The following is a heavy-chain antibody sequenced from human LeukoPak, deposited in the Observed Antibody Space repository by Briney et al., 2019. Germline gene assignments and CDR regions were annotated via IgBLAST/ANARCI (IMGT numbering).Heavy chain of an antibody. J-gene: IGHJ4*02. CDR2: ISGSGGTT. V-gene: IGHV3-23*01. D-gene: IGHD5-12*01. CDR3: AKGGSRDIMATSNFDY. Sequence: GGSLRLSCAASRFTFSNYAMTWVRQAPGKGLEWVSVISGSGGTTYFADSVKGRFTISRDNSKNTLYLQMNSLRAEDTAVYYCAKGGSRDIMATSNFDYWGQGTLVTVSS. CDR1: RFTFSNYA.